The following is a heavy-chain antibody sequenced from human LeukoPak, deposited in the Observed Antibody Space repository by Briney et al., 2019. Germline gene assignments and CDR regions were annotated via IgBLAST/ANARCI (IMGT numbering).Heavy chain of an antibody. Sequence: ASVKVSCKAPGYTFTGYYMHWVRQAPGQGLEWMGWINPDSGGTNFAQKFQGRVAMTRDTSISTAYMELSRLRSDDTAVYYCARDNPSTTVTTGWFDPWGQGTLVTVSS. V-gene: IGHV1-2*02. D-gene: IGHD4-17*01. CDR1: GYTFTGYY. CDR2: INPDSGGT. J-gene: IGHJ5*02. CDR3: ARDNPSTTVTTGWFDP.